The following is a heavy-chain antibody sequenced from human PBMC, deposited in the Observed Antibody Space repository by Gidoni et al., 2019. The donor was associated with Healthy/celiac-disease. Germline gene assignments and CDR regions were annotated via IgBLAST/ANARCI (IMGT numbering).Heavy chain of an antibody. CDR3: AKVGAAGATHYYYYYGMDV. CDR1: GFTFDDYA. CDR2: ISGDGGST. V-gene: IGHV3-43*02. D-gene: IGHD1-26*01. J-gene: IGHJ6*02. Sequence: EVQLVESGGGVVQPGGSLRLSCAASGFTFDDYAMHWVCQAPGKGLEWVSLISGDGGSTYYADSVKGRFTISRDNSKNSLYLQMNSLRTEDTALYYCAKVGAAGATHYYYYYGMDVWGQGTTVTVSS.